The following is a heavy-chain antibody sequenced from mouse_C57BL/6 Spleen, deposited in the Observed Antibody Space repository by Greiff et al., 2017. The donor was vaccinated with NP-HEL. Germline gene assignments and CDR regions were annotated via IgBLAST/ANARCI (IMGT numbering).Heavy chain of an antibody. D-gene: IGHD1-1*01. Sequence: EVKLQESEGGLVQPGSSMKLSCTASGFTFSDYYMAWVRQVPEKGLEWVANINYDGSSTYYLDSLKSRFIISRDNAKNILYLQMSSLKSEDTATYYCARDTVTRYYGSSYWYFDVWGTGTTVTVSS. CDR3: ARDTVTRYYGSSYWYFDV. CDR1: GFTFSDYY. CDR2: INYDGSST. J-gene: IGHJ1*03. V-gene: IGHV5-16*01.